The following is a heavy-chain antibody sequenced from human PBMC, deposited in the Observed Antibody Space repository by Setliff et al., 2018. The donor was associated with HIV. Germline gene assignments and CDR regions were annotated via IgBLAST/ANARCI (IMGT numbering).Heavy chain of an antibody. V-gene: IGHV4-59*01. CDR3: ARDVGGFTVFAVPRGGFDP. D-gene: IGHD3-3*01. CDR2: IYYTGRT. J-gene: IGHJ5*02. Sequence: SETLSLTCTVSGGSISTYYWSWIRQAPGRGLEWIGYIYYTGRTNYNPSPKSRVTMSLDSSQKQFSLKLSSVTAADTAVYFCARDVGGFTVFAVPRGGFDPWGQGTLVTVSS. CDR1: GGSISTYY.